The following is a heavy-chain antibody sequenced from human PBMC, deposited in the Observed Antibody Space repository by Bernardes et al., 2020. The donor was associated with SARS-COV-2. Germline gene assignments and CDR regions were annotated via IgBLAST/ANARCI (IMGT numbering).Heavy chain of an antibody. CDR3: ARHQAGVVVIVVRWAGVFDY. J-gene: IGHJ4*02. CDR1: GGCISSSSYY. CDR2: IYYSGST. Sequence: SETLSLTCTVSGGCISSSSYYWGWVRQPPGKGLEWIGSIYYSGSTNYNPSLKSRVTISVDTSKNQFSLKLSSVTAADTAVYYCARHQAGVVVIVVRWAGVFDYWGQGTLVTVSS. D-gene: IGHD2-21*01. V-gene: IGHV4-39*01.